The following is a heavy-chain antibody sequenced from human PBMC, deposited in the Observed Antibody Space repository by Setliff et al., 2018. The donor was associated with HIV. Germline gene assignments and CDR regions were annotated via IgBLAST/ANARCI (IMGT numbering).Heavy chain of an antibody. Sequence: GGSLRLSCAASGFTFSTYSMTWVRQAPGKGLEWVSYISGSSSPIYYADSVKGRFTISRDNAKNSLYLQMNSLRAEDTAVYYCARVRSSGWYDWAFDYWGQGTLVTVSS. J-gene: IGHJ4*02. V-gene: IGHV3-48*01. CDR2: ISGSSSPI. CDR3: ARVRSSGWYDWAFDY. D-gene: IGHD6-19*01. CDR1: GFTFSTYS.